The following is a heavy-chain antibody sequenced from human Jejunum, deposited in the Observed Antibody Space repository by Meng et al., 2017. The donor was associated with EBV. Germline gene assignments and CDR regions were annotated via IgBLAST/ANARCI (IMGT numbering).Heavy chain of an antibody. CDR1: GYTFSSSG. V-gene: IGHV7-4-1*02. D-gene: IGHD2-8*02. CDR3: ARVRPGGGWFDP. Sequence: QVQWLEAGSELKKPGASLKVSCKAAGYTFSSSGINWVRQAPGQGLEWMGWINTNTGYPTYAQDFTGRFVFSLDTSVSTAYLQITSLSTEDNAVYYCARVRPGGGWFDPWGQGTLVTVSS. CDR2: INTNTGYP. J-gene: IGHJ5*02.